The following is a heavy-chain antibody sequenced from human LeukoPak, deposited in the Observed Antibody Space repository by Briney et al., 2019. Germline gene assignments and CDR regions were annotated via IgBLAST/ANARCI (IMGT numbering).Heavy chain of an antibody. Sequence: GGSLRLSCAASGFTFSSYSMNWVRQAPGKGLEWVSSISSSSSYIYYADSVKGRFTISRDNAKNSLYLQMNSLRAGDTAVYYCARATSIAARPRSFDYWGQGTLVTVSS. CDR2: ISSSSSYI. CDR3: ARATSIAARPRSFDY. J-gene: IGHJ4*02. CDR1: GFTFSSYS. V-gene: IGHV3-21*01. D-gene: IGHD6-6*01.